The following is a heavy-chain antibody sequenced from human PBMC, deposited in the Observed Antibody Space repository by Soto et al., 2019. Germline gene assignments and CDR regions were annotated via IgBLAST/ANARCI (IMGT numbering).Heavy chain of an antibody. V-gene: IGHV3-30-3*01. CDR2: ISYDGSNK. CDR1: GFTFSSYA. CDR3: ARGPNYSNSFGC. J-gene: IGHJ4*02. D-gene: IGHD4-4*01. Sequence: GGSLRLSCAASGFTFSSYAMHWVRQAPGKGLEWVAVISYDGSNKYYADSVKGRFTISRDNSKNTLYLQMNSLRAEDTAVYYCARGPNYSNSFGCWGQGTLVTVSS.